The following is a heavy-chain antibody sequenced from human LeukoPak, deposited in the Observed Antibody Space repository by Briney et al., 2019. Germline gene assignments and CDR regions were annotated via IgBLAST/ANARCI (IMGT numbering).Heavy chain of an antibody. CDR2: ISGGSDYV. D-gene: IGHD1-14*01. Sequence: GGFLRLSCAASAFTFSSYIMNWVRQAPGKGLEWVSSISGGSDYVYYADSVKGRFTISRDNAKNSLYLQMNSLRAEDTAVYYCTRDSPDFHYWGQGTLVTVSS. CDR1: AFTFSSYI. J-gene: IGHJ4*02. CDR3: TRDSPDFHY. V-gene: IGHV3-21*01.